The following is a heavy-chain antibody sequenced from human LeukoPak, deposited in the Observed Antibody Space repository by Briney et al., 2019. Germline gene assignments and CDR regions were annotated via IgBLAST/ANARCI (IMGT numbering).Heavy chain of an antibody. V-gene: IGHV1-18*01. Sequence: ASVKDSCKASGYTFTSYGISWVRQAPGQGLEWMGWISAYNGNTNYAQKLQGRVTMTTDTSTSTAYMALRSLRSDDTAVYYCACSTREYSSSSWWFDPWGQGSLVTVSS. J-gene: IGHJ5*02. CDR3: ACSTREYSSSSWWFDP. D-gene: IGHD6-6*01. CDR1: GYTFTSYG. CDR2: ISAYNGNT.